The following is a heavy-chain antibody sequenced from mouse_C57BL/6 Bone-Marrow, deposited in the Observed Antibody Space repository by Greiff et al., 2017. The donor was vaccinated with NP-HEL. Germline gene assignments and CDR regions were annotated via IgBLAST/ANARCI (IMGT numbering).Heavy chain of an antibody. CDR3: ARSVFAY. J-gene: IGHJ3*01. V-gene: IGHV1-82*01. Sequence: VQLQESGPELVKPGASVKISCKASGYAFSSSWMNWVKQRPGQGLEWIGRIYPGDGDTNYNGKFKGKATLTAYKSSSTAYMQLSSLTSEDSAVYFCARSVFAYWGQGTLVTVSA. CDR1: GYAFSSSW. CDR2: IYPGDGDT.